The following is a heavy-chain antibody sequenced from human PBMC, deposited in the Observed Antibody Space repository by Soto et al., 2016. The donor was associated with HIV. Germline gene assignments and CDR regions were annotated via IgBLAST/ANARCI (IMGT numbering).Heavy chain of an antibody. CDR3: ARARSSGWYDAFDI. V-gene: IGHV3-66*01. Sequence: EVQLVESGGGLVQPGGSLRLSCAASGFTVSSNYMSWVRQAPGKGLEWVSVIYSGGSTYYADSVKGRFTISRDNSKNTLYLQMNSLRAEDTAVYYCARARSSGWYDAFDIWGQGTMVTVSS. CDR1: GFTVSSNY. J-gene: IGHJ3*02. D-gene: IGHD6-19*01. CDR2: IYSGGST.